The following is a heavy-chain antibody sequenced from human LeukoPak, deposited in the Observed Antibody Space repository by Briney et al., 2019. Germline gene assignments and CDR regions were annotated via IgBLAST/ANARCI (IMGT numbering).Heavy chain of an antibody. J-gene: IGHJ4*02. CDR1: GFTFSSYA. CDR2: ISCSGGST. D-gene: IGHD2-2*01. CDR3: TRDGGQHLGVLNY. Sequence: GGSLRLSCAASGFTFSSYAMSWVRQAPGKGLEWVSAISCSGGSTYYADSVKGRFTISRDNSKNTLYLQMNSLRADDTAVYYCTRDGGQHLGVLNYWGQGTLVTVSS. V-gene: IGHV3-23*01.